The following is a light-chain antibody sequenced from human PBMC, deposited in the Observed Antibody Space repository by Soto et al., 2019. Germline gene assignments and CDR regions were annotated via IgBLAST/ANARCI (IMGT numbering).Light chain of an antibody. J-gene: IGKJ3*01. CDR3: QKYSSVPV. CDR2: AAS. CDR1: QDIRNF. V-gene: IGKV1-27*01. Sequence: DIQMTQSPTSLSASVGDRVTITCRASQDIRNFVAWYQQKPGQAPKLLIYAASTLQSGVPSRFSGSGSGTDFTFTITSLQPEDVATYSCQKYSSVPVFGPGTKVDIK.